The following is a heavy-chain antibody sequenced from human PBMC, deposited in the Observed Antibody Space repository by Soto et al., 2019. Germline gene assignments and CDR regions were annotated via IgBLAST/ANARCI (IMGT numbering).Heavy chain of an antibody. V-gene: IGHV4-34*01. CDR3: ARYRHRDDYVGACDF. CDR2: VSHTGDT. CDR1: GGSFNDYQ. J-gene: IGHJ4*02. D-gene: IGHD4-17*01. Sequence: QVELRQWGAGLLKPSETLSLTCEVSGGSFNDYQWAWIRQSPGKGLEWIGEVSHTGDTNSKPSLMGRLTMSVVTSKNQFSLQLSSVTAADSATYYCARYRHRDDYVGACDFWGQGTLVTVSS.